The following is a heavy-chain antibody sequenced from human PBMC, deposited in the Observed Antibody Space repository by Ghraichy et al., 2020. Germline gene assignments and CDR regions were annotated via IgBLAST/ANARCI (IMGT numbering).Heavy chain of an antibody. Sequence: GGSLRLSCVASGFTFSTYWMTWVRQAPGKGLEWVANIRQDGDEKYYVDSVRGRFTISRDNAKNSLYLQMNSLRVEDTAVYYCATTYPYRGGTILFDSWGQGTLVTVSS. J-gene: IGHJ4*02. D-gene: IGHD1-14*01. CDR1: GFTFSTYW. V-gene: IGHV3-7*01. CDR2: IRQDGDEK. CDR3: ATTYPYRGGTILFDS.